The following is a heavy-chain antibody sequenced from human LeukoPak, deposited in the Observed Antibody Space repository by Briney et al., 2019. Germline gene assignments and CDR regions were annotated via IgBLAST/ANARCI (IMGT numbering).Heavy chain of an antibody. CDR1: WFTVSSNY. CDR2: IYSGGTT. CDR3: ARWSGTYYDY. J-gene: IGHJ4*02. V-gene: IGHV3-53*01. Sequence: PGGSLRLSCAASWFTVSSNYMSWVRQAPGKGLEWVSIIYSGGTTYYADSVKGRFTISRDNSKNTLYLQMNNLRADDTAVYYCARWSGTYYDYWGQGTLVTVSS. D-gene: IGHD3-3*01.